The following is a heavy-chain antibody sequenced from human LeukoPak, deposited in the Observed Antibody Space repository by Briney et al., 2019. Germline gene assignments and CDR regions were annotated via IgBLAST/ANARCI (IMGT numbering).Heavy chain of an antibody. J-gene: IGHJ4*02. Sequence: IYSGGSTYYADSVKGRFTISRDNSKNTLYLQMNSLRVEDTAVYYCARGYRIAVAGTAAFDYWGQGTLVTVSS. D-gene: IGHD6-13*01. V-gene: IGHV3-66*01. CDR3: ARGYRIAVAGTAAFDY. CDR2: IYSGGST.